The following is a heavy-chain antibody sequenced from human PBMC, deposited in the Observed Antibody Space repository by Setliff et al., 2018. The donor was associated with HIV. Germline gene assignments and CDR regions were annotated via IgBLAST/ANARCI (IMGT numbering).Heavy chain of an antibody. CDR3: ARHISPEMDNFWSGYRGYFDY. V-gene: IGHV4-59*08. D-gene: IGHD3-3*01. CDR2: IYYSGST. CDR1: GGSISSYY. J-gene: IGHJ4*02. Sequence: PSETLSLTCTASGGSISSYYWSWIRQPPGKGLEWIGYIYYSGSTNYSPSLKSRVTISLDTSKKQFSLKLSSVTAADTAVYWCARHISPEMDNFWSGYRGYFDYWGQGTLVTVSS.